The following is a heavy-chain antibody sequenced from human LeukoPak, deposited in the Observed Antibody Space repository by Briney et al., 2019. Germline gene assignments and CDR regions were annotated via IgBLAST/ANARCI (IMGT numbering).Heavy chain of an antibody. CDR3: ARGAEMGATTY. V-gene: IGHV4-39*01. CDR1: GGSISSSSYY. Sequence: SETLSLTCTVSGGSISSSSYYWGWIRQPPGKGLEWIGSIYYSGSTYYNPSLKSRVTISVDTSKNQFSLKLSSVTAADTAVYYYARGAEMGATTYWGQGTLVTVSS. D-gene: IGHD1-26*01. J-gene: IGHJ4*02. CDR2: IYYSGST.